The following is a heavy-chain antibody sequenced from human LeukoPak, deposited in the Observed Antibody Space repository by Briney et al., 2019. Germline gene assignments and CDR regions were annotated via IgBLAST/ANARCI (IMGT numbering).Heavy chain of an antibody. Sequence: GGSLRLSCAASGFTFRSNAIYWVRQAPGKGLEWVSTFTSTGGGTYYADSVKGRFTISRDNSKNTLYLQMNSLRAEDTAVYYCAKWAGGDGYSDYCFDYCGQGTLVTVSS. D-gene: IGHD5-24*01. CDR3: AKWAGGDGYSDYCFDY. CDR1: GFTFRSNA. J-gene: IGHJ4*02. CDR2: FTSTGGGT. V-gene: IGHV3-23*01.